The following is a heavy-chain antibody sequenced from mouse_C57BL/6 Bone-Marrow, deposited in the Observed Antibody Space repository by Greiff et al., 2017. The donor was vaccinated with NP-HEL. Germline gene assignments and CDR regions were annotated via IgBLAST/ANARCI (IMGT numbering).Heavy chain of an antibody. CDR1: GYAFTNYL. J-gene: IGHJ2*01. Sequence: VQLQQSGAELVRPGTSVKVSCKASGYAFTNYLIEWVKQRPGQGLEWIGDIYPGSGSTNYNEKFKSKATLTVDTSSSTAYMQLSSLTSEDSAVYYCAREGITTVVADYWGQGTTLTVSS. CDR2: IYPGSGST. CDR3: AREGITTVVADY. V-gene: IGHV1-54*01. D-gene: IGHD1-1*01.